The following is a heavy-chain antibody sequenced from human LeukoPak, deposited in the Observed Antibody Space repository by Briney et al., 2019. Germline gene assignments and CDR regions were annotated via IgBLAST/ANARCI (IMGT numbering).Heavy chain of an antibody. CDR2: INHSGST. J-gene: IGHJ5*02. CDR3: ARTSPPIDRAVAGRGDWFDP. V-gene: IGHV4-34*01. D-gene: IGHD6-19*01. Sequence: SPSETLSLTCAVYGGSFSGYYWSWIRQPPGKGLEWIGEINHSGSTNYNPSLKSRVTISVDTSKNQFSLKLSSVTAADTAVHYCARTSPPIDRAVAGRGDWFDPWGQGTLVTVSS. CDR1: GGSFSGYY.